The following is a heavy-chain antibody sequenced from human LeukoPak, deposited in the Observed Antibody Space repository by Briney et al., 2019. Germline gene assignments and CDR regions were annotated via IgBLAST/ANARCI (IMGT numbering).Heavy chain of an antibody. J-gene: IGHJ6*04. Sequence: PSETLSLTCTVSGGSISSYYWSWIRQPPGKGLEWIGYIYTSGSTNYNPSLKGRVTISVDTSKNQFSLKLSSVTAADTAVYYCASSGTTVSLDVWGKGTTVTVSS. CDR1: GGSISSYY. D-gene: IGHD4-11*01. CDR2: IYTSGST. V-gene: IGHV4-4*09. CDR3: ASSGTTVSLDV.